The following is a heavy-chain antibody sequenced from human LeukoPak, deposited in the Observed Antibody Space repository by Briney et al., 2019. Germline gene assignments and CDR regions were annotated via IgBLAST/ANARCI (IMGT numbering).Heavy chain of an antibody. CDR1: GITFGSYS. D-gene: IGHD2-21*02. J-gene: IGHJ4*02. CDR3: ARDYRAYCGGDCYSATFDY. Sequence: GGSLRLSCAASGITFGSYSMNLVRQAPGKGLEWVSYISSSSSTIYYADSVKGRFTISRDNAKNSLYLQMNSLRAEDTAVYYCARDYRAYCGGDCYSATFDYWGQGTLVTVSS. V-gene: IGHV3-48*01. CDR2: ISSSSSTI.